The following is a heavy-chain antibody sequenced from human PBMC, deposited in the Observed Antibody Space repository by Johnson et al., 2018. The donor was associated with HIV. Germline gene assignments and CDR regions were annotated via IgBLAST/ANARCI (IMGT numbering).Heavy chain of an antibody. CDR1: GFNVSSNY. V-gene: IGHV3-15*01. CDR2: IKSTTDGGTT. Sequence: EVQLVESGGGLMVQPGGSLRLSCAACGFNVSSNYMTWVRRAPGQGLAWVGRIKSTTDGGTTDYAAAVKGRFTISRDDSKNTLYLQMNSLKTEDTAVYYCTTDFAGIAASRGNDAFDIWGQGTMVTVSS. CDR3: TTDFAGIAASRGNDAFDI. D-gene: IGHD6-6*01. J-gene: IGHJ3*02.